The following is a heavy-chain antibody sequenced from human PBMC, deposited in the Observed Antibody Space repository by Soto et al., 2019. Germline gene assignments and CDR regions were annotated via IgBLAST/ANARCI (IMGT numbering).Heavy chain of an antibody. CDR2: INPNSGGT. Sequence: ASVKVSCKASGYTFTGYYMHWVRQAPGQGLEWMGWINPNSGGTNYAQKFQGWVTMTRDTSISTAYMELSRLRSDDTAVYYCARSSIAARPGAFDIWGQGTMVTVSS. D-gene: IGHD6-6*01. J-gene: IGHJ3*02. V-gene: IGHV1-2*04. CDR3: ARSSIAARPGAFDI. CDR1: GYTFTGYY.